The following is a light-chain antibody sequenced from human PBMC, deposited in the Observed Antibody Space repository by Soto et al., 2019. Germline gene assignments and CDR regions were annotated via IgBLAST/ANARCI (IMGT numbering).Light chain of an antibody. CDR1: QSVSSH. CDR2: DAS. CDR3: QQRSNWPPFT. J-gene: IGKJ4*01. Sequence: EIVLTQSPATLSLSPGEGATLSCRASQSVSSHLAWYQQKPGQAPRLLIYDASNRAIGIPARFSGSGSGTDFTLTISSLEPEDFAVYYCQQRSNWPPFTFGGGTKVEIK. V-gene: IGKV3-11*01.